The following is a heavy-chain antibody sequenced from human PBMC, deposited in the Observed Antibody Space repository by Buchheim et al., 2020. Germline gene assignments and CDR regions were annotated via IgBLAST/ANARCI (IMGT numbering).Heavy chain of an antibody. CDR2: ISYDGSNK. D-gene: IGHD3-22*01. CDR1: GFTFSSYG. CDR3: ARSRYDSSGYYLGY. V-gene: IGHV3-30*03. Sequence: QVQLVESGGGVVQPGRSLRLSCAASGFTFSSYGMHWVRQAPGKGLEWVAVISYDGSNKYYADSVKGRFTISRDNSKNTLYLQMNSLRAEDTAVYYCARSRYDSSGYYLGYWGQGTL. J-gene: IGHJ4*02.